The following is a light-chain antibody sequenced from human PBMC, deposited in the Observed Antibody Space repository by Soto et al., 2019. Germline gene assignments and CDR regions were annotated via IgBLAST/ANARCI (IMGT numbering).Light chain of an antibody. CDR3: QQYGSSLFS. V-gene: IGKV3-20*01. CDR2: AAS. J-gene: IGKJ3*01. Sequence: EIVFTQSPATLALSPGERATLSCRASQSVSSTCLAWNQQKPGQAPRLLIYAASSRATGIPDRFSGSGSGTVFSLTISRLEPEDFAVYYCQQYGSSLFSVGPGTKVD. CDR1: QSVSSTC.